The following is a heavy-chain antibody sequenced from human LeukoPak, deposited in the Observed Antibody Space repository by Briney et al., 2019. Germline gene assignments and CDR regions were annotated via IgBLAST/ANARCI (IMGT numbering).Heavy chain of an antibody. V-gene: IGHV3-30*03. D-gene: IGHD5-18*01. CDR3: ARAGYSYGYYGGLDY. CDR2: ISYDGSNK. Sequence: QSGRSLRLSCAASGFTFSSSGMHWVRQAPGKGREWVAVISYDGSNKYYADSVKGRFTISRDNSKHTLFLQMNSLRAEDTAVYYCARAGYSYGYYGGLDYWGQGTLVTVSS. CDR1: GFTFSSSG. J-gene: IGHJ4*02.